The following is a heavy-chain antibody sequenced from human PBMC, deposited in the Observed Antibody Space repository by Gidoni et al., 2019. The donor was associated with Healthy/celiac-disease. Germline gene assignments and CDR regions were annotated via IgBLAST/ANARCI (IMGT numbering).Heavy chain of an antibody. CDR3: ARVSEYLGRLAPFDY. V-gene: IGHV1-18*01. D-gene: IGHD7-27*01. CDR1: GYTFTSYG. J-gene: IGHJ4*02. Sequence: QVQLVQSGAEVKQPGASVKVSCKASGYTFTSYGISWVRQAPGPGLELMGWISAYNGNTNTAQKLHGRVTLTTDTSTSTAYMELRSLRSDDTAVYYCARVSEYLGRLAPFDYWGQGTLVTVSS. CDR2: ISAYNGNT.